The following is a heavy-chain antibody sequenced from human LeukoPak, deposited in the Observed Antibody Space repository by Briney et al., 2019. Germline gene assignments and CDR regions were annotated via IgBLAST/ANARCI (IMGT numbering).Heavy chain of an antibody. CDR1: GGSFSGYY. V-gene: IGHV4-39*01. J-gene: IGHJ4*02. Sequence: TSETLSLTCAVYGGSFSGYYWGWIRQPPGKGLEWIGSIYYSGSTYYNPSLKSRVTISVDTSKNQFSLKLSSVTAADTAVYYCASLYYYDSSGYPIFDYWGQGTLVTVSS. D-gene: IGHD3-22*01. CDR3: ASLYYYDSSGYPIFDY. CDR2: IYYSGST.